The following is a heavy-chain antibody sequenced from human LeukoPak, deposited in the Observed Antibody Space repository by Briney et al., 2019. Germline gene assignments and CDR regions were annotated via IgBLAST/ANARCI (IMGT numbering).Heavy chain of an antibody. Sequence: ASVKISCKASGYTFTSYDINWVRQATGQGLEWMGWMNPNSGNTGYAQKFQGRVTMTRNTSISTAYMELSSLRSEDTAVYYCARRAAMGKEFDYWGQGTLVTVSS. J-gene: IGHJ4*02. CDR2: MNPNSGNT. D-gene: IGHD5-18*01. CDR1: GYTFTSYD. V-gene: IGHV1-8*01. CDR3: ARRAAMGKEFDY.